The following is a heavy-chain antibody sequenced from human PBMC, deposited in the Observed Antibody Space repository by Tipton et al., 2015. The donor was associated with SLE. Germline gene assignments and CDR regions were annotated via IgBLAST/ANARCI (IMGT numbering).Heavy chain of an antibody. Sequence: TLSLTCAVYGGSFSGYYWSWIRQPPGKGLEGIGEINHSGSTSYNPSLKSRVTISVDTSKNQFSRKLSSVTAADTAVYYCASPEGGYCSSTSCYAFDIWGQGTMVTVSS. CDR3: ASPEGGYCSSTSCYAFDI. D-gene: IGHD2-2*01. V-gene: IGHV4-34*01. CDR1: GGSFSGYY. CDR2: INHSGST. J-gene: IGHJ3*02.